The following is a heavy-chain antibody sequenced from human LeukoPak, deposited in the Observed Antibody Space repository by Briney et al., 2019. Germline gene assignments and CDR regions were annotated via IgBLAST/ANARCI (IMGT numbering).Heavy chain of an antibody. CDR3: AKDRRYYDSSGYYYYDY. Sequence: GGSLGLSCAASGFTFSSYGMHWVRQAPGKGLEWVAVIPYDGSNKYYADSVKGRFTISRDNSKNTLYLQMNSLRAEDTAVYYCAKDRRYYDSSGYYYYDYWGQGTLVTVSS. V-gene: IGHV3-30*18. CDR2: IPYDGSNK. J-gene: IGHJ4*02. D-gene: IGHD3-22*01. CDR1: GFTFSSYG.